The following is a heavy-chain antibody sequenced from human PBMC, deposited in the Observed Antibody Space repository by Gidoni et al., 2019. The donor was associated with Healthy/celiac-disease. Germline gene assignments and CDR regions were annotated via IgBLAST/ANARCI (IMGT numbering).Heavy chain of an antibody. CDR1: GGSISSSSYY. Sequence: QLQLQESGPGLVKPSETLSLTCTVSGGSISSSSYYWGWIRQPPGKGLEWIGSIYYSGSTYYNPSLKSRVTISVDTSKNQFSLKLSSVTAADTAVYYCATEWSNYYGSGSYQTDAFDIWGQGTMVTVSS. V-gene: IGHV4-39*07. CDR3: ATEWSNYYGSGSYQTDAFDI. CDR2: IYYSGST. D-gene: IGHD3-10*01. J-gene: IGHJ3*02.